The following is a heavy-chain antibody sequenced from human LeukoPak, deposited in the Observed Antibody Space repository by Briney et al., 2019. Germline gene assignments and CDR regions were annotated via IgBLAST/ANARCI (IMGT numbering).Heavy chain of an antibody. CDR2: INPNSGGT. CDR3: ARVAIVATITGRCDY. J-gene: IGHJ4*02. V-gene: IGHV1-2*02. CDR1: GYTFTGYY. Sequence: VKVSCKASGYTFTGYYMHWVRQAPGQGLEWMGWINPNSGGTNYAQKFQGRVTMTRDTSISTAYMELSRLRSDDTAVYYCARVAIVATITGRCDYWGQGTLVTVSS. D-gene: IGHD5-12*01.